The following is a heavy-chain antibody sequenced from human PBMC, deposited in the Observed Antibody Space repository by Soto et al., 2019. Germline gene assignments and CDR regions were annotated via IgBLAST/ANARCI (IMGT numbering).Heavy chain of an antibody. CDR3: ANVRGYSYVEHY. D-gene: IGHD5-18*01. V-gene: IGHV3-23*01. CDR2: ISGSGGST. CDR1: GFTFSSYA. Sequence: GGSLRLSCAASGFTFSSYAMSWVRQAPGKGLEWVSAISGSGGSTYYADSVKGRFTISRDNSKNTLYLQMNSLRAEDTAVYYCANVRGYSYVEHYWGQGTLVTVSS. J-gene: IGHJ4*02.